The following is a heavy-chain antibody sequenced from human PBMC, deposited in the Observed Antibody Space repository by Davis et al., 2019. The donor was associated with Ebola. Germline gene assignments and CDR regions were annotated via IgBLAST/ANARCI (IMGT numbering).Heavy chain of an antibody. CDR1: GDSFSSNSAA. V-gene: IGHV6-1*01. CDR3: ARGLRITMIVVPLHDYGMDV. Sequence: SQTLSLTCAISGDSFSSNSAAWNWIRQSPSRGLEWLGRTYYRSKWYNDYAVSVKSRITINPDTSKNQFSLQLNSVTPEDTAVYYCARGLRITMIVVPLHDYGMDVWGKGTTVTVSS. D-gene: IGHD3-22*01. J-gene: IGHJ6*04. CDR2: TYYRSKWYN.